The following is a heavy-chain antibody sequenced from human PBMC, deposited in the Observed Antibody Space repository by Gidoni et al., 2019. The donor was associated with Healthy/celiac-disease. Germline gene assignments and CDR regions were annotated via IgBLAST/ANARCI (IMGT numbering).Heavy chain of an antibody. CDR3: ASELPPFDY. CDR1: GFTVSSHY. J-gene: IGHJ4*02. V-gene: IGHV3-66*02. Sequence: EVQLVESGGGLVQPGGPLRLSCAASGFTVSSHYMSWVRQAPGKGLEWVSVIYSGGSTYYSDSVKGRFTFSRDNSKNTLYLQMNSLRAEDTAVYYCASELPPFDYWGQGTLVTVSS. D-gene: IGHD2-15*01. CDR2: IYSGGST.